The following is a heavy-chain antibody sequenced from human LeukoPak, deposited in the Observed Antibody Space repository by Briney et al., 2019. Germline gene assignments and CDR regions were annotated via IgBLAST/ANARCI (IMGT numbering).Heavy chain of an antibody. CDR3: ARLNYYDSSGLDY. CDR1: GGSFSGYY. Sequence: SETLSLTCAVYGGSFSGYYWSWIRQPPGKGLEWIGSIYYSGSTYYNPSLKSRVTISVDTSKNQFSLKLSSVTAADTAVYYCARLNYYDSSGLDYWGQGTLVTVSS. V-gene: IGHV4-34*01. CDR2: IYYSGST. D-gene: IGHD3-22*01. J-gene: IGHJ4*02.